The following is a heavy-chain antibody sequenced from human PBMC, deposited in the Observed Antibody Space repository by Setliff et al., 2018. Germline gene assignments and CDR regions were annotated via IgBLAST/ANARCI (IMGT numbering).Heavy chain of an antibody. J-gene: IGHJ3*02. D-gene: IGHD3-22*01. CDR2: ISYDGSNK. V-gene: IGHV3-30*04. CDR1: GFTFSSYA. Sequence: GGSLRLSCAASGFTFSSYAMYWVRQAPGKGLEWVAVISYDGSNKYYADSVKGRFTISRDNAKNSLYLQMNSLRVEDMALYYCAKEYYSDSSGYYRGPAAFDIRGQGTVVTVSS. CDR3: AKEYYSDSSGYYRGPAAFDI.